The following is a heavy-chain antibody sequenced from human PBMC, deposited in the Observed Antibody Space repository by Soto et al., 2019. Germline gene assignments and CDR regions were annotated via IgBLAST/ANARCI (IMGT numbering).Heavy chain of an antibody. J-gene: IGHJ1*01. CDR3: ARDQDFPTFYYDGSGHNLLYS. V-gene: IGHV4-4*07. D-gene: IGHD3-22*01. Sequence: PSETLSLTCTVSGGSISSYYWSWIRQPAGKGLEWIGRIYTSGSTNYNPSLKSRVTMSVDTSKNQFSLKLSSVTAADTAVYYCARDQDFPTFYYDGSGHNLLYSCGQGSLVPGS. CDR2: IYTSGST. CDR1: GGSISSYY.